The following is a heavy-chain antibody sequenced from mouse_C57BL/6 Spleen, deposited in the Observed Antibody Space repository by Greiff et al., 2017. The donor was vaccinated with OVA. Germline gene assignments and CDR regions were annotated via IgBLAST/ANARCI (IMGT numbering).Heavy chain of an antibody. J-gene: IGHJ2*01. CDR2: IDPSDSYT. D-gene: IGHD1-1*02. V-gene: IGHV1-50*01. Sequence: QVQLQQPGAELVKPGASVKLSCKASGYTFTSYWMQWVKQRPGQGLEWIGEIDPSDSYTNYNQQFKGKATLTVDTSSSTAYMQLSSLTSEDSAVYYCARGALSPYFDYWGQGTTLTVSS. CDR3: ARGALSPYFDY. CDR1: GYTFTSYW.